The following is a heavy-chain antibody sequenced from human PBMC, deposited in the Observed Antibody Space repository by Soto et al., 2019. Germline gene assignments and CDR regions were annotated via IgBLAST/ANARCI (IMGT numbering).Heavy chain of an antibody. CDR1: GFSLITTGSG. CDR3: VHLMIAVTTFGMDV. CDR2: IYWDDDK. Sequence: QITLEESGPTLVEPTQTLTLTCTFSGFSLITTGSGVAWIRQPPGKALEWLALIYWDDDKRYSPSLKSRLTITKDTSKNQVVLTMTNMDPVDTGTYFCVHLMIAVTTFGMDVWGQGTAVTVSS. D-gene: IGHD4-17*01. V-gene: IGHV2-5*02. J-gene: IGHJ6*02.